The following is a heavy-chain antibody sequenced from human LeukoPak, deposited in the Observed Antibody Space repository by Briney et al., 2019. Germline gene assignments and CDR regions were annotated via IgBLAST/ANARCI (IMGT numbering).Heavy chain of an antibody. D-gene: IGHD2-2*01. J-gene: IGHJ6*02. CDR3: TRETIVVVPAAIFYYGMDV. CDR1: GFTFGDYA. Sequence: GRSLRLSCTASGFTFGDYAMSWVRQAPGKGLEWVGFIRSKAYGGTTEYAASVKGRFTISRDDSKSIAYLQMNSLKTEDTAVYYCTRETIVVVPAAIFYYGMDVWAKGPRSPSP. V-gene: IGHV3-49*04. CDR2: IRSKAYGGTT.